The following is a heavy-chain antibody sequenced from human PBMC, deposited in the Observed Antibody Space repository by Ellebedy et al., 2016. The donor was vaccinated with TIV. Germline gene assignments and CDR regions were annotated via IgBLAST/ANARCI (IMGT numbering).Heavy chain of an antibody. J-gene: IGHJ6*02. CDR2: IYYSGRT. D-gene: IGHD6-6*01. V-gene: IGHV4-39*01. CDR3: ARLAYSSSSRDQYYGMDV. CDR1: GGSISSSSYY. Sequence: SETLSLXCTVSGGSISSSSYYWGWIRQPPGKGLEWIGSIYYSGRTYYNPSLKSRVTISVDTSKNQFSLKLSSVTAADTAVYYCARLAYSSSSRDQYYGMDVWGQGTTVTVSS.